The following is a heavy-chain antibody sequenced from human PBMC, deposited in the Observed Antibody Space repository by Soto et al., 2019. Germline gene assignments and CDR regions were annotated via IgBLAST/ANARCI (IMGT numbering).Heavy chain of an antibody. Sequence: SPTVSRTYAICGDKVSSTSAAWYWIKQSPSRGLEWLGRTYYRSKWYNDYAVSVKSRITINPDTSKNQFSLQLNSVTPEDTAVYYCGRGIAAVGNYYYNGMDVWGQGTTVTVS. CDR1: GDKVSSTSAA. CDR2: TYYRSKWYN. V-gene: IGHV6-1*01. CDR3: GRGIAAVGNYYYNGMDV. D-gene: IGHD6-13*01. J-gene: IGHJ6*02.